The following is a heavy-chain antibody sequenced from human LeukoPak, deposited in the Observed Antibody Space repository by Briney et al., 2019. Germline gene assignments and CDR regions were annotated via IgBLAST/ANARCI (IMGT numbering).Heavy chain of an antibody. J-gene: IGHJ3*01. CDR2: IFYSGST. Sequence: PSETLSLTCTVSSGSISTSNYYWGWVRQPPGKALEWIGNIFYSGSTYYSPSLKSRVTISVDTSKNQFSLKLRSVTAADTAVYYCARISSSNWYNERGAFDVWGQGTMVTVSS. CDR1: SGSISTSNYY. V-gene: IGHV4-39*07. D-gene: IGHD6-13*01. CDR3: ARISSSNWYNERGAFDV.